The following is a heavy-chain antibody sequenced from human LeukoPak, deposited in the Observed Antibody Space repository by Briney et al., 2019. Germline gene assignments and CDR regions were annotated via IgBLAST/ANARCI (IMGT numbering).Heavy chain of an antibody. CDR1: GYTFTGYY. Sequence: GASVKVSCKASGYTFTGYYMHWVRQAPGQGLEWMGWINPNSGGTNYAQKFQGRVTMTRDTSISTAYKELSRLRSDDTAVYYCARETSVIVVVPAAMRWFDPWGQGTLVTVSS. D-gene: IGHD2-2*01. V-gene: IGHV1-2*02. CDR3: ARETSVIVVVPAAMRWFDP. CDR2: INPNSGGT. J-gene: IGHJ5*02.